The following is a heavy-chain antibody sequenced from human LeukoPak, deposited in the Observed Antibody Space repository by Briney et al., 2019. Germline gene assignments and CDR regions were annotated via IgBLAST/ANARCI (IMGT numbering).Heavy chain of an antibody. D-gene: IGHD2-21*01. CDR2: IYPGDSET. Sequence: GESLKISCKGSGYTFTTYWIAWVRQMPGEGLEWMGIIYPGDSETRYSPSFQGQVTISADKSITTAYLQWGRLKASDTAMYYCARQGYYYFDYWGQGTLVTVSS. J-gene: IGHJ4*02. CDR3: ARQGYYYFDY. CDR1: GYTFTTYW. V-gene: IGHV5-51*01.